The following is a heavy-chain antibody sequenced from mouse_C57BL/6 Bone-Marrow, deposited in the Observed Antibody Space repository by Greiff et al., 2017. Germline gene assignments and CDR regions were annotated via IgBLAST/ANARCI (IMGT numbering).Heavy chain of an antibody. CDR2: IYPRSGNT. J-gene: IGHJ4*01. CDR1: GYTFTSYG. D-gene: IGHD2-3*01. Sequence: QVHVKQSGAELARPGASVKLSCKASGYTFTSYGISWVKQRTGQGLEWIGEIYPRSGNTYYNEKFKGKATLTADKSSSTAYMELRSLTSEDSAVYFCARRWGFYDHYAMDYWGQGTSVTVSS. CDR3: ARRWGFYDHYAMDY. V-gene: IGHV1-81*01.